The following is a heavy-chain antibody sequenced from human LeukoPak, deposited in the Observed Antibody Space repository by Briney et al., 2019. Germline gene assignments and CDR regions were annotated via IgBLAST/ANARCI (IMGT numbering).Heavy chain of an antibody. J-gene: IGHJ2*01. CDR3: ARDLRWSQYWYFDL. CDR1: GFTFSSYG. D-gene: IGHD2-15*01. CDR2: IWYDGTNK. V-gene: IGHV3-33*01. Sequence: GRSLRLSCAASGFTFSSYGMHWVRQAPGKGLEWVAGIWYDGTNKYCADSVKGRFPISRDNAKNTLYLKMNSLRAEDTAGYYCARDLRWSQYWYFDLWGRGTLVSVSS.